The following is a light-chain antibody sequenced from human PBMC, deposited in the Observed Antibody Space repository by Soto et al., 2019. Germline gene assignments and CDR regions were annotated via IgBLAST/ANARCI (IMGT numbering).Light chain of an antibody. CDR2: DDS. V-gene: IGLV3-21*02. CDR1: NIGSRS. CDR3: QVWDTTRDYSVV. J-gene: IGLJ2*01. Sequence: SSELTQPPSVSVAPGQTARITCGGDNIGSRSVHWYQQKPGQAPVLVVYDDSDRPSGIPERFSGSNSGYTATLTISRVEAGDEADYYCQVWDTTRDYSVVFGGGTQLTVL.